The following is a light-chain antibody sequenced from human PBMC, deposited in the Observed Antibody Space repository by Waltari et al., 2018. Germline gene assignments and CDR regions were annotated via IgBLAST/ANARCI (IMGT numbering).Light chain of an antibody. J-gene: IGKJ4*01. CDR2: DAA. Sequence: DIQMTQSPSSLSASVGDRVTIPCQASQDISNFLNWYQQKPGKAPKLLIYDAANSETGVPSRFSGSAYGTDFTFTISSLQPEDIATYYCQQYANFPLTIGGGTKLEI. CDR3: QQYANFPLT. CDR1: QDISNF. V-gene: IGKV1-33*01.